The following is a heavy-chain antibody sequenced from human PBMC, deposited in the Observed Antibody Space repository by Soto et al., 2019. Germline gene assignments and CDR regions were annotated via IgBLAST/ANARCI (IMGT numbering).Heavy chain of an antibody. D-gene: IGHD3-22*01. CDR3: ARLGYYYDQLDY. Sequence: PSETLSLTCTVSGGSISTYYWSWVRQPPGKGLEWMGYIYYTGTTSYNPSLKSRVTMSVDTSKTQFSLNLTAVTAADTAVYYCARLGYYYDQLDYWGQGIMVTVSS. V-gene: IGHV4-59*01. J-gene: IGHJ4*02. CDR2: IYYTGTT. CDR1: GGSISTYY.